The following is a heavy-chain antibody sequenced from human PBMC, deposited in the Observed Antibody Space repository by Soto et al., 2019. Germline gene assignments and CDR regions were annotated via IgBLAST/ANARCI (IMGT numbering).Heavy chain of an antibody. D-gene: IGHD3-3*01. Sequence: PSETLSLTCTFSGGSIISYYWSWIRQSPGKGLDWIAYISYSGSTNYNPSLKSRVTISVDTSKNQFSLKLSSVTAADTAVYYCARIQGRRFLEWLSAYYFDYWGQGTLVTVSS. CDR1: GGSIISYY. J-gene: IGHJ4*02. V-gene: IGHV4-59*01. CDR2: ISYSGST. CDR3: ARIQGRRFLEWLSAYYFDY.